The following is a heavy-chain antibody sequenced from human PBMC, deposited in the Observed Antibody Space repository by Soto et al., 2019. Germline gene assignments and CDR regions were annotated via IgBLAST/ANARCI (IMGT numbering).Heavy chain of an antibody. V-gene: IGHV3-23*01. D-gene: IGHD6-19*01. J-gene: IGHJ2*01. Sequence: VQLLESGGGLVQPGGSLRLSCAASGLTFSNYAMTWVRQAPGKGLEWVSALGDSGGTTYYADSVKGRFTISRDNSKNTLYLQMSSLRAEDTAVYYCPKAGGRGWYLDWYFDLWGRGTLVTVSS. CDR3: PKAGGRGWYLDWYFDL. CDR1: GLTFSNYA. CDR2: LGDSGGTT.